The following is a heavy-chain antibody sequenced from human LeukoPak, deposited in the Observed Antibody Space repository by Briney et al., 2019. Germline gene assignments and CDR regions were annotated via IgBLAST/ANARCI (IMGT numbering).Heavy chain of an antibody. CDR1: GYSIGSGYY. J-gene: IGHJ4*02. CDR2: IYYSGST. D-gene: IGHD5-18*01. CDR3: ARGRTWVQIWLYQFDY. Sequence: PSETLSLTCTVSGYSIGSGYYWGWIRQPPGKGLEWIGSIYYSGSTYYNPSLKSRVTISVDTSKNQFSLKLSSVTAADTAEYYCARGRTWVQIWLYQFDYWGQGTLVTVSS. V-gene: IGHV4-38-2*02.